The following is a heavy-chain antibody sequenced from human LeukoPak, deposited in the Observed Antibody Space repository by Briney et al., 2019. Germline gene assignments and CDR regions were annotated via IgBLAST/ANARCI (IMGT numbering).Heavy chain of an antibody. CDR1: GLTVSGNY. J-gene: IGHJ4*02. CDR3: ARHQFHSRPYYFDY. V-gene: IGHV4-38-2*01. Sequence: PGGSLRLSCAASGLTVSGNYMSWVRQPPGKRLEWIGTIFHSGSTYHNPSLKSRLTISVDTSKNQFSLILSSVTAADTAVYYCARHQFHSRPYYFDYWGQGTLVTVSS. CDR2: IFHSGST. D-gene: IGHD6-13*01.